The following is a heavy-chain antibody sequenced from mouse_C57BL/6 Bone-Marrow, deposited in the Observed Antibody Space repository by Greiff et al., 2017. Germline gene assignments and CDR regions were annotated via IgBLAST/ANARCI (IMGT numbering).Heavy chain of an antibody. J-gene: IGHJ2*01. CDR3: ARGVNYGGYYFDY. CDR2: FHPYNDDT. Sequence: VRLQESGAELVKPGASVKMSCKASGYTFTTYPIEWMKQNHGKSLEWIGNFHPYNDDTKYNEKFKGKATLTVEKSSSTVYLELSRLTSDDSAVYYCARGVNYGGYYFDYWGQGTTLTVSS. CDR1: GYTFTTYP. V-gene: IGHV1-47*01. D-gene: IGHD2-4*01.